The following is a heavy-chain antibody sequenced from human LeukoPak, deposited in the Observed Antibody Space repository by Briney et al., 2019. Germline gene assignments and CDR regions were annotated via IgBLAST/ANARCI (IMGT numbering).Heavy chain of an antibody. V-gene: IGHV4-31*03. CDR2: IYYSGRT. CDR1: GGSISSGGYY. J-gene: IGHJ3*02. D-gene: IGHD2-21*02. CDR3: ARAVVTASDAFDI. Sequence: SETLSLTCTVSGGSISSGGYYWSWIRQHPGKGLEWIGYIYYSGRTYYNPSLKSRVTISVDTSKNQFSLKLSSVTAADTAVYYCARAVVTASDAFDIWGQGTMVTVSS.